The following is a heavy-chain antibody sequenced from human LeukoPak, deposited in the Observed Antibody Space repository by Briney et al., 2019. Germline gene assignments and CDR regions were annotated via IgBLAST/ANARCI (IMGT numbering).Heavy chain of an antibody. V-gene: IGHV1-3*04. D-gene: IGHD3-22*01. CDR1: GYTFTNYG. CDR3: ARVPLHDASGHYYSH. J-gene: IGHJ1*01. Sequence: ASVKVSCKTSGYTFTNYGMHWVRQAPRQSLEWMGWINTGNGNTKSSQKFQDRVTLSRDTSASTAYMELDSLSSEDTAVYYCARVPLHDASGHYYSHWGQGTLVTVSS. CDR2: INTGNGNT.